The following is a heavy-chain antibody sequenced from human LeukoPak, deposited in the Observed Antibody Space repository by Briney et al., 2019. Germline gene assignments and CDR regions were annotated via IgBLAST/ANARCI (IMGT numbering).Heavy chain of an antibody. CDR1: GYTFTSYG. CDR2: ISAYNGNT. J-gene: IGHJ3*02. V-gene: IGHV1-18*01. D-gene: IGHD4-23*01. Sequence: GASMKVSCKASGYTFTSYGISWVRQAPGQGLEWMGWISAYNGNTNYAQKLQGRVTMTTDTSTSTAYMELRSLRSDDTAVYYCARERDYGGNSGAFDIWGQGTMVTVSS. CDR3: ARERDYGGNSGAFDI.